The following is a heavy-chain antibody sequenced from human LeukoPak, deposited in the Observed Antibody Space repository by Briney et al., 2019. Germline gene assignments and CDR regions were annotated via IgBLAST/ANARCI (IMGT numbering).Heavy chain of an antibody. CDR2: ISGGGGST. J-gene: IGHJ6*02. CDR3: ARGGGLDV. V-gene: IGHV3-23*01. CDR1: GFTFSSYA. Sequence: GGSLRLSCAASGFTFSSYAITWVRQAPGKGLEWVSGISGGGGSTYYAASVKGRFTISRDNSKNTLYLQMSNLRAEDTAVYFCARGGGLDVWGQGATVTVSS. D-gene: IGHD3-16*01.